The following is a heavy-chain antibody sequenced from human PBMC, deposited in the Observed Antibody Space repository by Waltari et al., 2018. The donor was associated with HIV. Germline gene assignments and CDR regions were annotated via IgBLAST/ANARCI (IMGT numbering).Heavy chain of an antibody. V-gene: IGHV4-34*03. CDR2: INHSGST. J-gene: IGHJ4*02. CDR1: VESFRNYY. CDR3: TNGGDINGSEFDY. Sequence: QVQLQQWGAGLLKPSETLSLTCAVYVESFRNYYWSWIRQPPGKGLEWIGEINHSGSTNYNPSLMSRVTISVDTSKNQFSLKLSSVTAADTAVYYCTNGGDINGSEFDYWGQGTLVTVSS. D-gene: IGHD3-10*01.